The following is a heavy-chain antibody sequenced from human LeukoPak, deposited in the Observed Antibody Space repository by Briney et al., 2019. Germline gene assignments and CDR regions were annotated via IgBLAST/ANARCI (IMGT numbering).Heavy chain of an antibody. CDR1: GFTFSNYA. CDR3: AKEPTVGYSYGNFY. V-gene: IGHV3-23*01. J-gene: IGHJ4*02. D-gene: IGHD5-18*01. CDR2: ISGSGGST. Sequence: PGGSLRLSCAAAGFTFSNYAMSWVRQAPGKGLEWVSAISGSGGSTYYADSVKGRFTISRDNSKNTLYLQMNSLRAEDTAVYYCAKEPTVGYSYGNFYSGPGTLVTVSS.